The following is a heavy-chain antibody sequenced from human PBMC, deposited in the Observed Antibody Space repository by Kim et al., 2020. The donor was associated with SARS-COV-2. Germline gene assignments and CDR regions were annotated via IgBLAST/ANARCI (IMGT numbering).Heavy chain of an antibody. Sequence: GGSLRLSCAASGFTFSSYAMHWVRQAPGKGLEWVAVISYDGSNKYYADSVKGRFTISRDNSKNTLYLQMNSLRAEDTAVYYCARGRRGMTTVTGARVDYWGQGTLVTVSS. D-gene: IGHD4-17*01. J-gene: IGHJ4*02. V-gene: IGHV3-30*04. CDR3: ARGRRGMTTVTGARVDY. CDR1: GFTFSSYA. CDR2: ISYDGSNK.